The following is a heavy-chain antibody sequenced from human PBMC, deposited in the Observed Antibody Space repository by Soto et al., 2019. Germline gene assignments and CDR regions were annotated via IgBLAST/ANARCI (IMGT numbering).Heavy chain of an antibody. CDR2: LYPGDSDT. J-gene: IGHJ4*02. V-gene: IGHV5-51*01. CDR3: ARSPGRSGSSYFLGALADFYY. Sequence: PGESLKISCEGSGYSFPNYWIVWVRQMPGKCLAWLVKLYPGDSDTRYSRSFQGQVTISADMSMPTAYLKLRSLKASDSAMYYCARSPGRSGSSYFLGALADFYYWGQRTLLTVS. D-gene: IGHD3-10*01. CDR1: GYSFPNYW.